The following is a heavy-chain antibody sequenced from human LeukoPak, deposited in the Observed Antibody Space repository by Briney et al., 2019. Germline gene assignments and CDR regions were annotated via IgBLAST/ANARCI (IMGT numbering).Heavy chain of an antibody. CDR2: IYYSGNT. CDR3: ARDVGATPGYFDY. Sequence: SETLSLTCTVSGGSLSRYYWNWIRQPPGKGLEWIAYIYYSGNTNYNPSLKSRVTISVDTSKNQFSLKLSSVTAADTAVYYCARDVGATPGYFDYWGQGTLVTVSS. D-gene: IGHD1-26*01. V-gene: IGHV4-59*01. J-gene: IGHJ4*02. CDR1: GGSLSRYY.